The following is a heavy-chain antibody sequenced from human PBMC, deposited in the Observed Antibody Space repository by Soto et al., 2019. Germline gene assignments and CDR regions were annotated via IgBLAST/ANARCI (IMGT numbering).Heavy chain of an antibody. J-gene: IGHJ3*02. D-gene: IGHD3-22*01. Sequence: GGSLRLSCAASGFTFSSYAMSWVRQAPGKGLEWVSAISGSGGSTYYADSVKDRFTISRDNSKNTLYLQMNSLRAEDTAVYYCAKDLQQNYYDGPDAFDIWGQGTMVTVSS. CDR3: AKDLQQNYYDGPDAFDI. V-gene: IGHV3-23*01. CDR1: GFTFSSYA. CDR2: ISGSGGST.